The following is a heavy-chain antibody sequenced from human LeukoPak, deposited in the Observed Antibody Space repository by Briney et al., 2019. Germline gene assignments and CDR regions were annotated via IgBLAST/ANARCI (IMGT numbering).Heavy chain of an antibody. J-gene: IGHJ4*02. CDR3: ASTYGSGSYYLYYFDY. D-gene: IGHD3-10*01. V-gene: IGHV1-46*01. CDR1: GYTFTSYY. Sequence: ASVKVSCKASGYTFTSYYIHWVRQAPGQGLEWMGIINPSGGSTSYAQKFRGRVTMTRDMSTSTVYMELSSLRSEDTAVYYCASTYGSGSYYLYYFDYWGQGTLVTVSS. CDR2: INPSGGST.